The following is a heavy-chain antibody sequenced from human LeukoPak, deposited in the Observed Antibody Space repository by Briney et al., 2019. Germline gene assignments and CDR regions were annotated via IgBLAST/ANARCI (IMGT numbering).Heavy chain of an antibody. CDR3: ARGIRGGGMNASGYYRYHYNGLDV. J-gene: IGHJ6*02. D-gene: IGHD5-12*01. V-gene: IGHV4-34*01. Sequence: SETLSLTCAVSGGSLSGYYWSWIRQSPGKGLEWVGEVIHSQSINLNPSLMSRLAVSVDTSKNQFSLRLSSVTAADTAVYFCARGIRGGGMNASGYYRYHYNGLDVWGQGTTVTVSS. CDR1: GGSLSGYY. CDR2: VIHSQSI.